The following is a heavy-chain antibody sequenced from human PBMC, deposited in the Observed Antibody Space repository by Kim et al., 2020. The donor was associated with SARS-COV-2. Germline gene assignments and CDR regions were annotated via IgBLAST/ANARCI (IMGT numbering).Heavy chain of an antibody. Sequence: GGSLRLSCATSGFTFSNYWMSWVRQAPGKGLEGLGNIMLGGRDKYYVDSVKGRFTISRDNAKNSLYLQMSSLRVEDTAVYYCVRWGLTAPGTHGMDVWGQGTTVTVSS. J-gene: IGHJ6*02. V-gene: IGHV3-7*03. CDR3: VRWGLTAPGTHGMDV. CDR1: GFTFSNYW. CDR2: IMLGGRDK. D-gene: IGHD6-13*01.